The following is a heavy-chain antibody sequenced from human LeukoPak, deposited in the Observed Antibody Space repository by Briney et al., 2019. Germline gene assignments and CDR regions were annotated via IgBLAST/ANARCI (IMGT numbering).Heavy chain of an antibody. D-gene: IGHD6-13*01. CDR2: IYYSGSI. V-gene: IGHV4-59*12. CDR1: GGSISNYY. Sequence: SETLSLTCTVSGGSISNYYWSWIRQPPGKGLEWIGYIYYSGSINYNPSLKSRVTISVDTSKNQFSLKLSSVTAADTAVYYCAREPGIAAAGTVRTTANWFDPWGQGTLVTVSS. CDR3: AREPGIAAAGTVRTTANWFDP. J-gene: IGHJ5*02.